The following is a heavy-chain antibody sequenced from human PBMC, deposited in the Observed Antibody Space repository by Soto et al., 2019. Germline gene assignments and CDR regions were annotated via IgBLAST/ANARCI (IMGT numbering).Heavy chain of an antibody. CDR3: EGASIAVAGRSFDY. J-gene: IGHJ4*02. D-gene: IGHD6-19*01. V-gene: IGHV3-30*03. CDR2: ISYDGSNK. Sequence: QVQLVESGGGVVQPGRSLRLSCAASGFTFSSYGMHWVRQAPGKGLEWVAVISYDGSNKYYADSVKGRFTISRDNSKNTVNLQRTSLRAKDTAVYYGEGASIAVAGRSFDYWGQGTLVTVSS. CDR1: GFTFSSYG.